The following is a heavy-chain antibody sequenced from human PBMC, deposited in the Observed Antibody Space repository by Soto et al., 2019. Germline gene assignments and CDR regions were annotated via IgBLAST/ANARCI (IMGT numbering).Heavy chain of an antibody. CDR1: GYTFTSYA. CDR3: ARSVSLYWYFDL. Sequence: QVQLVQSGAEVKKPGASVKVSCKASGYTFTSYAMHWVRQAPGQRLEWMGWINAGNGNTKYSQKFQGRVTITRDTSASTSYMELSSLRSEVTALYYCARSVSLYWYFDLWGRGTLVTVSS. CDR2: INAGNGNT. D-gene: IGHD3-3*02. J-gene: IGHJ2*01. V-gene: IGHV1-3*01.